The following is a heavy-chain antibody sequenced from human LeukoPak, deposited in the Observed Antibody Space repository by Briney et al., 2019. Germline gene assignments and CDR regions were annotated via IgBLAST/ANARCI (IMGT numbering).Heavy chain of an antibody. CDR2: IYYSGTT. CDR1: GYSISSGYY. V-gene: IGHV4-38-2*02. CDR3: ARVGWELLGPFDH. J-gene: IGHJ4*02. D-gene: IGHD1-26*01. Sequence: SETLSLTCTVSGYSISSGYYWGWLRQPPGKGLEWIGYIYYSGTTNYNPSLKSRVTISVDRSKNQFSLKLRSVIAADTAVYYCARVGWELLGPFDHWGQGTLVTVSS.